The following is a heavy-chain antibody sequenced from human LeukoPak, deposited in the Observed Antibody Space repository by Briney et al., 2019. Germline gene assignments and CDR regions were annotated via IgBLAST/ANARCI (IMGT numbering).Heavy chain of an antibody. V-gene: IGHV3-23*01. Sequence: GGSLRLSCAASGFTFSSYAMSWVRQPPGTGLEWVSFISGSGGSTNYADSVKGRFTISRDNSKNTVYLQMNTLRAEDTALYYCAKHSDCSGSTCYKFDYWGQGSLVTASS. D-gene: IGHD2-15*01. J-gene: IGHJ4*02. CDR1: GFTFSSYA. CDR2: ISGSGGST. CDR3: AKHSDCSGSTCYKFDY.